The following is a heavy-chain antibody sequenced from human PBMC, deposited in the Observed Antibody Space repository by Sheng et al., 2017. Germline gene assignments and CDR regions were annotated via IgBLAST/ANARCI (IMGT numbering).Heavy chain of an antibody. V-gene: IGHV1-69*11. D-gene: IGHD6-13*01. CDR1: GDTFRSYV. CDR2: IVVTLQKT. Sequence: QVQLVQSGAEVKKPGSSVKVSCKASGDTFRSYVIAWVRQAPGQRLEWMGRIVVTLQKTHYAEKFQGRVAISADEGTNTAHMELFSLTSDDTAVYYCARDLRGMSNHFDNWGQGTLVIVSS. J-gene: IGHJ4*02. CDR3: ARDLRGMSNHFDN.